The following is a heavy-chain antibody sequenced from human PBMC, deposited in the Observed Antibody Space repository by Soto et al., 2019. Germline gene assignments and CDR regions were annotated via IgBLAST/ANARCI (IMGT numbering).Heavy chain of an antibody. CDR3: ARGGSLYWYIDL. CDR2: INAGNGNT. D-gene: IGHD1-26*01. J-gene: IGHJ2*01. CDR1: GYTFTSYA. Sequence: QVQLVQSGAEVKKPGASVKVSCKASGYTFTSYAMHWMRQAPGQRLEWMGWINAGNGNTKYSQKFQGRVTITRDTSASTAYLELSSLRSEDTAVYYCARGGSLYWYIDLWGRGTLVTVS. V-gene: IGHV1-3*01.